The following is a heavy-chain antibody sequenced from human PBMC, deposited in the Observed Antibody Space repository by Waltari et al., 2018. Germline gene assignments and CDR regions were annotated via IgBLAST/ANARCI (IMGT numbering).Heavy chain of an antibody. Sequence: QVQLQESGPGLVKPSETLSLTCIVSGDSIRNTKWWSWVRQSPGKGLEWIGEINHSGSTNYNPSLKSRVTISADRSKNQFSLKVNSVTAADTAVYYCARTSYDSGSYNFDYWGQGTLVTVSS. J-gene: IGHJ4*02. D-gene: IGHD3-10*01. CDR1: GDSIRNTKW. V-gene: IGHV4-4*02. CDR2: INHSGST. CDR3: ARTSYDSGSYNFDY.